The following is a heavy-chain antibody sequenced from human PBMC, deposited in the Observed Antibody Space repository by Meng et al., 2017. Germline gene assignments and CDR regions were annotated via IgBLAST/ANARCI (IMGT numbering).Heavy chain of an antibody. CDR1: GSPFTGYY. V-gene: IGHV1-2*06. CDR2: INPNSGGT. D-gene: IGHD6-13*01. CDR3: ARGYSSSWYTDY. Sequence: VRRVAFGEAGKEPGAPGNVAGNASGSPFTGYYMHWVRQAPGQGLEWMGRINPNSGGTNYAQKFQGRVTMTRDTSISTAYMELSRLRSXXTAVXYXARGYSSSWYTDYWGQGTLVTVSS. J-gene: IGHJ4*02.